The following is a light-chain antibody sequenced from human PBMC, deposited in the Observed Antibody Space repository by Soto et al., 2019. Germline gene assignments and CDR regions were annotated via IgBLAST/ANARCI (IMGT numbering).Light chain of an antibody. Sequence: QSVLTQPPSMSGPPGQRVTISCTGSSSNIGAGYDVHWYQQLPGTAPKLLIYGNSNRPSGVPDRFSGSKSGTSASLAITGLRAEDEADYYCQSYDSSLSGWVFGGGTKLTVL. CDR2: GNS. CDR1: SSNIGAGYD. J-gene: IGLJ3*02. V-gene: IGLV1-40*01. CDR3: QSYDSSLSGWV.